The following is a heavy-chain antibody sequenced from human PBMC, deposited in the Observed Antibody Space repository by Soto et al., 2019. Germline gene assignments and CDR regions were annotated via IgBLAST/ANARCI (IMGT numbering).Heavy chain of an antibody. J-gene: IGHJ3*01. D-gene: IGHD3-16*01. CDR1: GASISSGDYY. CDR3: GIVDMIMFRGITGPNDAFDR. CDR2: IYFSETT. V-gene: IGHV4-30-4*01. Sequence: PSETLSLTCNVSGASISSGDYYWSWIRQPPGKGLEWIGYIYFSETTSYNPSLKSRVTISGDKSKNQFSLRLTSVTAAETAVYFCGIVDMIMFRGITGPNDAFDRWGQGKMVT.